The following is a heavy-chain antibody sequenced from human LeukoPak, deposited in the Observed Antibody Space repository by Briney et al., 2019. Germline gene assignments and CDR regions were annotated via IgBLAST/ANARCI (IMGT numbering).Heavy chain of an antibody. Sequence: GGSLRLSCAASGFTFSIYAMHWVRQAPGKGLEWVAVISYDGSNKYYADSVKGRFTISRDNSKNTLYLQMNSLRAEDTAVYYCARDRYSSGWRNYFDYWGQGTLVTVSS. CDR2: ISYDGSNK. J-gene: IGHJ4*02. D-gene: IGHD6-19*01. CDR3: ARDRYSSGWRNYFDY. V-gene: IGHV3-30-3*01. CDR1: GFTFSIYA.